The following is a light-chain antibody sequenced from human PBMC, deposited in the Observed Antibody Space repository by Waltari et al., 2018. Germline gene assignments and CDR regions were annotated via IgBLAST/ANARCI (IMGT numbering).Light chain of an antibody. V-gene: IGKV1-5*03. CDR1: QSISSW. CDR3: QQYSSYCT. CDR2: KAS. Sequence: DIQMTQSPSTLSASVGDRVTITCRASQSISSWLAWYQQKPGKAPKLLIYKASGLQSGVPSRFSGSGSGTEFTLTISRLQPDDFATYYCQQYSSYCTFGQGTRVEMK. J-gene: IGKJ1*01.